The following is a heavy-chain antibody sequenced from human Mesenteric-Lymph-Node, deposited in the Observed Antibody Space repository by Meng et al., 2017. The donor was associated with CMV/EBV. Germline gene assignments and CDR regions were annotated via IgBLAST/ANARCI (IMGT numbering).Heavy chain of an antibody. J-gene: IGHJ6*02. CDR3: ARERFLEWFPLRYYYYGMDV. CDR2: ISAYNGNT. Sequence: ASVKVSCKASGYTFTSYGISWVRQAPGQGREWMGWISAYNGNTNYAQKLQGRVTMTTDTSTSTAYMELRSLRSDDTAVYYCARERFLEWFPLRYYYYGMDVWGQGTTVTVSS. D-gene: IGHD3-3*01. V-gene: IGHV1-18*01. CDR1: GYTFTSYG.